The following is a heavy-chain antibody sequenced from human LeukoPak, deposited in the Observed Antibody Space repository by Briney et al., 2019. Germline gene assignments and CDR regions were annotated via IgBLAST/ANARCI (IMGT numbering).Heavy chain of an antibody. CDR2: INHSGST. CDR1: GGSFSGYY. V-gene: IGHV4-34*01. Sequence: PSETLSLTCAVYGGSFSGYYWSWIRQPPGKGLEWIGEINHSGSTNYNPSLKSRVTISVDTSKNQFSLKLSSVTAADTAVYYCARGKGIAVDRWFDPWGQGTLVTVSS. J-gene: IGHJ5*02. CDR3: ARGKGIAVDRWFDP. D-gene: IGHD6-19*01.